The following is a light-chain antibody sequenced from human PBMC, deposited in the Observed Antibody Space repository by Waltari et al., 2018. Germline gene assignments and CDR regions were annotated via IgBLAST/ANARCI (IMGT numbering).Light chain of an antibody. CDR3: AAWDVSLRGI. J-gene: IGLJ1*01. CDR1: NSNVGINY. CDR2: RNN. Sequence: QSVLTQPPSVSGAPGQRVPISCSGCNSNVGINYVSWFQHVPGAAPRLLIYRNNQRPSGVPDRFSGSKSGSSASLAISGLRSEDDADYYCAAWDVSLRGIFGTGTRVTVL. V-gene: IGLV1-47*01.